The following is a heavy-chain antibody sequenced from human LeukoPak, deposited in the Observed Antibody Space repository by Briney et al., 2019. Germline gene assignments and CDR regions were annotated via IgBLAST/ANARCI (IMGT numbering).Heavy chain of an antibody. V-gene: IGHV3-21*01. CDR3: ARRAGALALSKEYYFDY. D-gene: IGHD2/OR15-2a*01. CDR1: GFTFSSHS. J-gene: IGHJ4*02. Sequence: PGGSLRLACAASGFTFSSHSMNSVRQAPGKGLEWDPSISSSSSYIYYADSVKGRFTISRDNAKNSLYLQMNSLRAEDTAVYYCARRAGALALSKEYYFDYWGQGTLVTVSS. CDR2: ISSSSSYI.